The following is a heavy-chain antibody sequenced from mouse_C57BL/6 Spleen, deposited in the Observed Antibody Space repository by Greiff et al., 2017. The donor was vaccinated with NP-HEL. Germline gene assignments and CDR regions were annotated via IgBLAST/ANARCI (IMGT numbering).Heavy chain of an antibody. CDR1: GYTFTSYW. D-gene: IGHD3-2*02. CDR3: ESEALINSGYEY. CDR2: IDPSDSDT. J-gene: IGHJ2*01. Sequence: VQLQQPGAELVRPGSSVKLSCTASGYTFTSYWMHWVRQRPIQGLEWIGNIDPSDSDTHYPQKFKDRATLTVDKSSSTAYMQLSSLTSEDSAVYNCESEALINSGYEYWGKVTTLTVSS. V-gene: IGHV1-52*01.